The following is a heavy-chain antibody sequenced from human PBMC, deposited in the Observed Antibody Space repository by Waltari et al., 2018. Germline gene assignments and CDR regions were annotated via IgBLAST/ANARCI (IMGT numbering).Heavy chain of an antibody. CDR2: IWYDGSNK. D-gene: IGHD3-10*01. J-gene: IGHJ3*02. V-gene: IGHV3-33*06. Sequence: QVQLVESGGGVVQPGRSLRLSCAASGFTFSSYGMHWVRQAPGKGLEWVAVIWYDGSNKYYADSGKGRFTISRDNSKNTLYLQMNSLRAEDTAVYYCAKDQLGSRGGAFDIWGQGTMVTVSS. CDR1: GFTFSSYG. CDR3: AKDQLGSRGGAFDI.